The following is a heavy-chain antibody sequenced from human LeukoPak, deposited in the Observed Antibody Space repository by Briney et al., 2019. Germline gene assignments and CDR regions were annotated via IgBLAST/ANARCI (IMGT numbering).Heavy chain of an antibody. D-gene: IGHD6-13*01. Sequence: ASVKVSCKASGYTFTSYGISWVRQAPGQGLEWMGWISAYNGNTNYAQKLQGRVTMTTDTSTSTAYMELRSLRSDDTAVYYCARAFSGSWYGHENDYWGQGTLVTVSS. J-gene: IGHJ4*02. CDR1: GYTFTSYG. CDR3: ARAFSGSWYGHENDY. CDR2: ISAYNGNT. V-gene: IGHV1-18*01.